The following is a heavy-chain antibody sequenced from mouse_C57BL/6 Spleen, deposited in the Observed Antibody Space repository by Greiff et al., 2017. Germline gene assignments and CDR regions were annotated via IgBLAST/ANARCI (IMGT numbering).Heavy chain of an antibody. CDR3: ARGWTGAWFAY. CDR1: GYTFTRYW. J-gene: IGHJ3*01. V-gene: IGHV1-9*01. CDR2: ILPGSGST. D-gene: IGHD1-1*02. Sequence: VQLVESGAELMQPGASVKLSCKATGYTFTRYWIEWVKQRPGHGLEWIGEILPGSGSTNYNEKLKGKATFPADTSSNTAYMQLSSLTSEDSAIYYCARGWTGAWFAYWGQGTLVTVSA.